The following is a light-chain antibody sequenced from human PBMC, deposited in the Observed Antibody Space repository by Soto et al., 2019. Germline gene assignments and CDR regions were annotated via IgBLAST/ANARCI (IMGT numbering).Light chain of an antibody. CDR2: LGS. CDR3: MQALQTPPT. Sequence: DIVMTQSPRSLPVTPGEPASISCRSSQSLRHSNGYNYLDWYLQKPGQSPQLLIYLGSNRSSGVPDRFSGSGSGTDFTLKISRVEAEDVGVYYCMQALQTPPTFGHGTKLEIK. V-gene: IGKV2-28*01. J-gene: IGKJ2*01. CDR1: QSLRHSNGYNY.